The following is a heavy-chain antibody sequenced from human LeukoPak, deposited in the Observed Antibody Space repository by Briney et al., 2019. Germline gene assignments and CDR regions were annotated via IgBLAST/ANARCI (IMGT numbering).Heavy chain of an antibody. CDR1: GGTFSSYA. CDR3: ASTLGYCSSTSCYEGFDY. D-gene: IGHD2-2*01. CDR2: IIPILGIA. Sequence: SVTVSCKASGGTFSSYAISWVRQAPGQGLEWMGRIIPILGIANYAQKFQGRVTITADKSTSTAYMELSSLRSEDMAVYYCASTLGYCSSTSCYEGFDYWGQGTLVTVSS. J-gene: IGHJ4*02. V-gene: IGHV1-69*04.